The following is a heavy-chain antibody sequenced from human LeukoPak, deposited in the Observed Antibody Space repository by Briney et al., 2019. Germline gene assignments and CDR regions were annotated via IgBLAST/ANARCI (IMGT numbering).Heavy chain of an antibody. V-gene: IGHV3-30*03. CDR3: ARELGIFRRHFDY. D-gene: IGHD7-27*01. Sequence: PGGSLRLSCADSGFTFSSYGMHWVRQAPGKGLEWVAVISYVGSNKYYADSVKGRFTISRDNSRNTLFLQMNSLRAEDRAVYYCARELGIFRRHFDYWGKETLVTVSS. CDR1: GFTFSSYG. J-gene: IGHJ4*02. CDR2: ISYVGSNK.